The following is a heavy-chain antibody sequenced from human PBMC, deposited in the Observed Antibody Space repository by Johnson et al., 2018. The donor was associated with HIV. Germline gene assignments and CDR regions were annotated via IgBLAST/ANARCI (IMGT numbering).Heavy chain of an antibody. V-gene: IGHV3-20*04. CDR1: GFTFDDYG. CDR2: INWNGANT. J-gene: IGHJ3*02. Sequence: VQLVESGGGVVRPGGSLRLSCAASGFTFDDYGMTWVRQAPGKGLEWVSRINWNGANTAYADSVKGRFTVSRDNSKNTLFLQMNGLRAEDTAVYYCAREGRTGPDTFDIWGQGTMLTVSS. CDR3: AREGRTGPDTFDI.